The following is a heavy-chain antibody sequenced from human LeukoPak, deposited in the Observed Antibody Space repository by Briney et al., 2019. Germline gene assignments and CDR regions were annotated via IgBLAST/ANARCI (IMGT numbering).Heavy chain of an antibody. D-gene: IGHD2-2*01. V-gene: IGHV4-59*08. CDR3: ARLCSSTSCYVSFDI. Sequence: KPSETLSLTCTVSGGFISSFYWNWIRQFPGKGLEWIGCIYYSGSTNYNPSLRSRVTISKDTFKNQFSLKLSSVTAADTAVYYCARLCSSTSCYVSFDIWGQGTMVTVSS. CDR1: GGFISSFY. CDR2: IYYSGST. J-gene: IGHJ3*02.